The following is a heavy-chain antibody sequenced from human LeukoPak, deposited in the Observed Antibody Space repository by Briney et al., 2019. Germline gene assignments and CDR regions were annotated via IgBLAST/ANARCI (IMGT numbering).Heavy chain of an antibody. CDR3: ARDQSRAADAFDI. Sequence: GGSLRLSCAASGFTFSSYSMNWVRQAPGKGLEWVSSISSSSSYIYYADSVKGRFTISRDNAKNSLYLQMNSLRAEGTAVYYCARDQSRAADAFDIWGQGTMVTVSS. CDR1: GFTFSSYS. CDR2: ISSSSSYI. D-gene: IGHD6-25*01. V-gene: IGHV3-21*01. J-gene: IGHJ3*02.